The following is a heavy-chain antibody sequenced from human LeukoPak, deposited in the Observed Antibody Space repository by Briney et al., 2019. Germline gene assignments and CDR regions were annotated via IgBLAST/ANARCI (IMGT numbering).Heavy chain of an antibody. CDR3: ARGSMIAGAGPALFDP. D-gene: IGHD6-13*01. CDR2: MNHNCCNT. V-gene: IGHV1-8*01. Sequence: GSAATVSYQASRYSFPRYAINWLPQPTGQGLAGMGRMNHNCCNTGYAQKFQGRGTMTSNTSISTAYLQLSSLRSEDTAGYYCARGSMIAGAGPALFDPWGEGTLVTVSS. J-gene: IGHJ5*02. CDR1: RYSFPRYA.